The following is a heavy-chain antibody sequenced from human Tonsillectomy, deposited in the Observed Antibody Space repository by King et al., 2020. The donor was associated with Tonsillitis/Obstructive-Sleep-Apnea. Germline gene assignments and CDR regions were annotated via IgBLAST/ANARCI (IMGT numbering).Heavy chain of an antibody. J-gene: IGHJ5*02. V-gene: IGHV3-73*01. CDR1: GFTFSGSA. Sequence: VQLVESGGGLVQPGGSLKLSCAASGFTFSGSAMHWVRQASGKGLEWVGRIRSKANSYATAYAASVKGRFTISRDDSKNTAYLQMNSLKTEDTAVYYCVRWAGGSWFDPWGQGTLVTVSS. D-gene: IGHD3-10*01. CDR3: VRWAGGSWFDP. CDR2: IRSKANSYAT.